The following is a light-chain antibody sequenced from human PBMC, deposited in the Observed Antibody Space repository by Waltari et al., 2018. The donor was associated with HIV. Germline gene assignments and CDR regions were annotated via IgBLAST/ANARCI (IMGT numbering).Light chain of an antibody. CDR3: QQRSNWLWT. CDR1: QSVSSF. J-gene: IGKJ1*01. CDR2: DAS. V-gene: IGKV3-11*01. Sequence: EVVLTQSPVTLSLSPGEGATLSCRASQSVSSFLAWYQQKPGQAPRLLIYDASNRATGIPARFSGSGSGTDFTLTISSLEPEDFAVYFCQQRSNWLWTFGQGTKVEIK.